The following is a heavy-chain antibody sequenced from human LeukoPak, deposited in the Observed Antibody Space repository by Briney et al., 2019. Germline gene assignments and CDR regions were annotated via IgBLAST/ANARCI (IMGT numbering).Heavy chain of an antibody. V-gene: IGHV3-74*01. Sequence: GGSLRLSCAASGFSFSTYWMHWVRQVPGTGLVWVSRTNTDGSITDYADSVKGRFTISRDNAKDTLYLQMNSLRPEDTAVYYCGRDLGGRGGAWGQGALVTVSS. D-gene: IGHD1-26*01. CDR3: GRDLGGRGGA. CDR1: GFSFSTYW. J-gene: IGHJ5*02. CDR2: TNTDGSIT.